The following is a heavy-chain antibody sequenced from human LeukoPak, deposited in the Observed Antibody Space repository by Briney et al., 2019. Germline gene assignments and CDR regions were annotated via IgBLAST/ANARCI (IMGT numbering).Heavy chain of an antibody. V-gene: IGHV3-48*01. Sequence: GGSLRLSCASSGFTFNDYGMNWVRQAPGKGLEWVSYISSSSGLIYYADSVKGRFTISRDNFKNTLYLQMNSLRAEDTAVYYCAKSHGDYYYYMDVWGKGTTVTVSS. J-gene: IGHJ6*03. CDR2: ISSSSGLI. CDR3: AKSHGDYYYYMDV. D-gene: IGHD3-10*01. CDR1: GFTFNDYG.